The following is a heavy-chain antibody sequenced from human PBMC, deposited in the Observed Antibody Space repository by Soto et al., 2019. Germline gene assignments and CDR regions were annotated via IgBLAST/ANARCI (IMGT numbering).Heavy chain of an antibody. Sequence: QVQLQESGPGLVKPSETLSLTGTVSGGSISSYYWSWIRQPAGKGLEWIGRIYTSGSTNYNPSLKSRVTMSVDTSKNQFSLKLSSVTAADTAVYYCARDGSAWYPYYYGMDVWGQGTTVTVSS. CDR1: GGSISSYY. D-gene: IGHD6-13*01. J-gene: IGHJ6*02. CDR3: ARDGSAWYPYYYGMDV. CDR2: IYTSGST. V-gene: IGHV4-4*07.